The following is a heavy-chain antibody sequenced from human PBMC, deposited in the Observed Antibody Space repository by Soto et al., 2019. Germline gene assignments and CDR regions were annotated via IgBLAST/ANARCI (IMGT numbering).Heavy chain of an antibody. CDR1: GFTFTSFA. V-gene: IGHV3-23*01. D-gene: IGHD5-12*01. CDR3: AKKSNCCDPSGYSDDMQL. CDR2: VSGNGATT. Sequence: GGSLRLSCAASGFTFTSFAMGWVRQAPGKGLEWVAAVSGNGATTHYADSVKGRFTVSRDNSRNTVYLQLNSLRAEDTAVFYCAKKSNCCDPSGYSDDMQLWGQGTSVTVSS. J-gene: IGHJ1*01.